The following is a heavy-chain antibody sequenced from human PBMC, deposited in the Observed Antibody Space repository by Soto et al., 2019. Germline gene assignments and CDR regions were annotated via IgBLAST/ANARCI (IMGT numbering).Heavy chain of an antibody. D-gene: IGHD5-18*01. CDR2: IYYSGST. CDR3: ASRGYSYGFSLGMDV. CDR1: GGSISSGGYY. V-gene: IGHV4-31*03. Sequence: QVQLQESGPGLVKPSQTLSLTCTVSGGSISSGGYYWSWIRQHPGKGLEWIGYIYYSGSTYYNPSLKSRVTILVDTSKNQFSLKLSSVTAADTAVYYCASRGYSYGFSLGMDVWGQGTTVTVSS. J-gene: IGHJ6*02.